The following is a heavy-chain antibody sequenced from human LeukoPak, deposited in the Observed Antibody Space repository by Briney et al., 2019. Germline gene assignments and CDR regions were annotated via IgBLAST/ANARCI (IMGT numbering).Heavy chain of an antibody. CDR1: GFTFSSYE. Sequence: GGSLRLSCAASGFTFSSYEMNWVRQAPGKGLEWVSYISSSGSTIYYADSVKGRFTISRDNAKNSLYLQMNSLRAEDTAVYYCARDFKLLWFGELSPPGRYYMDVWGKGTTVTISS. V-gene: IGHV3-48*03. J-gene: IGHJ6*03. CDR2: ISSSGSTI. D-gene: IGHD3-10*01. CDR3: ARDFKLLWFGELSPPGRYYMDV.